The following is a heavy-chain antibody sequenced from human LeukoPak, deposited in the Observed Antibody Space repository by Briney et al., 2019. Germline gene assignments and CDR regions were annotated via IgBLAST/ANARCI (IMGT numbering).Heavy chain of an antibody. V-gene: IGHV1-8*01. J-gene: IGHJ6*02. Sequence: ASVTVSCKTSGYTFTTYDINWARQATGQGLEWMGWMNPNSGNTGYAQKFRGRVTMTRNTSISTAYMELSSLRSEDTAVYYCARFSTVATISGYYYGMDVWGQGTTVTVSS. CDR3: ARFSTVATISGYYYGMDV. CDR2: MNPNSGNT. CDR1: GYTFTTYD. D-gene: IGHD5-24*01.